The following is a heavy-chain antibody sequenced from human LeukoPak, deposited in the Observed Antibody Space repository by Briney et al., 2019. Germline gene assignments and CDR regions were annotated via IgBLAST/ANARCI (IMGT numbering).Heavy chain of an antibody. CDR2: IYYSGST. CDR1: GGSISSYY. J-gene: IGHJ5*02. CDR3: ARLVGRYCSSTSCCRENWFDP. V-gene: IGHV4-59*08. D-gene: IGHD2-2*01. Sequence: ETLSLTCTVSGGSISSYYWSWIRQPPGKGLEWIGYIYYSGSTNYNPSLKSRVTISVDTSKNQFSLKLSSVTAADTAVYYCARLVGRYCSSTSCCRENWFDPWGQGTLVTVSS.